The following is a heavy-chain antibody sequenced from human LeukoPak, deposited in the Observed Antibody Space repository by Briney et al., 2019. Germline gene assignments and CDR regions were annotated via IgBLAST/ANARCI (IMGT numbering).Heavy chain of an antibody. V-gene: IGHV3-7*03. CDR2: IKEDGSEK. CDR3: AKSLLTTATGTGRAFDI. CDR1: GFTFNTYW. D-gene: IGHD1-1*01. J-gene: IGHJ3*02. Sequence: GGSLRLSCAASGFTFNTYWMSWVRQAPGKGLEWVANIKEDGSEKYYMDSVKGRFTISRDNAKNSLYLQMNSLRAEDSAEYYCAKSLLTTATGTGRAFDIWGQGTMVTVSA.